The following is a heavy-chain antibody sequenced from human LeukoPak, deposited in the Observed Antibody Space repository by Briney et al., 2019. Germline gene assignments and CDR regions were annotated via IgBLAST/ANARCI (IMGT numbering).Heavy chain of an antibody. CDR1: GGSISSYY. CDR2: IYYSGST. Sequence: PSETLSLTCTVSGGSISSYYWSWIRQPPGKGLEWIGYIYYSGSTNYNPSLKSRVTISVDTSKNQFSLKLSSVTAADTAVYYCARTRGVPRIGGYDYSDGFDYWGQGTLVTVSS. V-gene: IGHV4-59*08. J-gene: IGHJ4*02. CDR3: ARTRGVPRIGGYDYSDGFDY. D-gene: IGHD5-12*01.